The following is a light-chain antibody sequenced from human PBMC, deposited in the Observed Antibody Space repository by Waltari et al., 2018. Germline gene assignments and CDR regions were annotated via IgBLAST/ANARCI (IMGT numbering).Light chain of an antibody. V-gene: IGKV3-20*01. CDR1: QRVGSNY. Sequence: EIVMTQSPGTLTLSPGERATLSCRASQRVGSNYLAWYQRKPGQAPRLLVYGASNRATGIPDRFSGSGSGTDFTLTISRLEPQDFAVYYCHQDATSPLTFGQGTKVEI. CDR2: GAS. J-gene: IGKJ1*01. CDR3: HQDATSPLT.